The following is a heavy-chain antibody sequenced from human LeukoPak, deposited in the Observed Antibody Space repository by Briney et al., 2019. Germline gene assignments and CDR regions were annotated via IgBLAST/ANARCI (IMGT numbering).Heavy chain of an antibody. J-gene: IGHJ4*02. D-gene: IGHD5-24*01. CDR3: AKSPGMATIPFDY. CDR1: GFTFSSYA. V-gene: IGHV3-23*01. CDR2: ISGSGGST. Sequence: GGSLRLSCAASGFTFSSYAMSWVRQALGKGLEWVSAISGSGGSTYYADSVKGRFTISRDNSKNTLYLQMNSLRAEDTAVYYCAKSPGMATIPFDYWGQGTLVTVSS.